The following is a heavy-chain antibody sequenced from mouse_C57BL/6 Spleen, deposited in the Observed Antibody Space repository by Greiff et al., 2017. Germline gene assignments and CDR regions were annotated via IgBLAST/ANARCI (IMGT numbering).Heavy chain of an antibody. CDR3: ARGGSSSNWYFDV. J-gene: IGHJ1*03. CDR1: GYTFTSYW. V-gene: IGHV1-52*01. D-gene: IGHD1-1*01. CDR2: IDPSDSEP. Sequence: QVQLQQPGAELVRPGSSVKLSCKASGYTFTSYWMHWVKQRPIQGLEWIGNIDPSDSEPHYNQQFKEKATLTVDKSSSPAYMQLSSLTSEDSAVYYCARGGSSSNWYFDVWGTGTTVTVSS.